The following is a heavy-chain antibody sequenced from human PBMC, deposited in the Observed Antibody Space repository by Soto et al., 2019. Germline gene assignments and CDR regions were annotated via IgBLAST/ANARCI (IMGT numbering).Heavy chain of an antibody. CDR2: IYYDGST. J-gene: IGHJ4*02. CDR1: GASVSSNTFY. Sequence: SETLSLTCSVSGASVSSNTFYWGWIRQPPGKGLESIANIYYDGSTYYNPSLKSRVTISVDRSKNQFSLKLSSVTAADTAVYYCAAGGGLPRYYWGQGTLVTVSS. V-gene: IGHV4-39*07. D-gene: IGHD5-12*01. CDR3: AAGGGLPRYY.